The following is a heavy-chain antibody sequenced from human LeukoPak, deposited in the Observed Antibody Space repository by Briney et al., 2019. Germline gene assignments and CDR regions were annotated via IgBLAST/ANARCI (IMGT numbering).Heavy chain of an antibody. CDR2: IDRDGVT. Sequence: GGSLRLSCAASGFIFTKYDMHWVRHVTGRGLEWVSGIDRDGVTYYSDSVKGRFTMSRENGENSVYLQLNSLRAGGTAVYFCARENLEYGDYAIDYWGQGILVTVSS. J-gene: IGHJ4*02. CDR1: GFIFTKYD. CDR3: ARENLEYGDYAIDY. D-gene: IGHD4-17*01. V-gene: IGHV3-13*01.